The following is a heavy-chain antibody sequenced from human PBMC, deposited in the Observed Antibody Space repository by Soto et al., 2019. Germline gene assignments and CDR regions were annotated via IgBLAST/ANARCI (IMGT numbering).Heavy chain of an antibody. V-gene: IGHV3-30-3*01. CDR3: ATADY. CDR1: GFTFSSYA. J-gene: IGHJ4*02. CDR2: ISYDGSNK. Sequence: QVQLVESGGGVVQPGRSLRLSCAASGFTFSSYAMHWVRQAPGKGLEWVAVISYDGSNKYYADSVKGRFTIPRDNSKNTLYLQMNSLRAEDTAVYYCATADYWGQGTLVTVSS.